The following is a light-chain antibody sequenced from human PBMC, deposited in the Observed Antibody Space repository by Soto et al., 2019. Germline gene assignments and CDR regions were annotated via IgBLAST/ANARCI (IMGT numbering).Light chain of an antibody. Sequence: QAVVTQEPSLTVSPGGTVTLTCGSSTGAVTSGHYPYWFQQKPGRAPRTLIYDTTNKHSWTPARFSGSLLGGKAALTLSGAQPGDEAEYYCLLSYSGAWVFGGGPQLTVL. CDR1: TGAVTSGHY. V-gene: IGLV7-46*01. CDR3: LLSYSGAWV. CDR2: DTT. J-gene: IGLJ7*01.